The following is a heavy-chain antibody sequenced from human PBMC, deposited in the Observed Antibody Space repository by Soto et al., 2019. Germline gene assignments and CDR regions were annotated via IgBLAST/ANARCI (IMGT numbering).Heavy chain of an antibody. Sequence: GGSLRLSCAASGFTFSNYAMSWVRQAPGKGLEWVSAIGGSGGSTYYGDSVRGRFTISRDNSKNTLYLQMSSLRAEDTAVYYCAKWGTTMTYYYYYYMDVWGKGTTVTVSS. V-gene: IGHV3-23*01. CDR2: IGGSGGST. J-gene: IGHJ6*03. CDR1: GFTFSNYA. D-gene: IGHD4-17*01. CDR3: AKWGTTMTYYYYYYMDV.